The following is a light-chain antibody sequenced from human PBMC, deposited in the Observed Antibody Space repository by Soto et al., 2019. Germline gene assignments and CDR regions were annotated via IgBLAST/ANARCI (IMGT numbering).Light chain of an antibody. Sequence: DIQMTQSPSFLSASVGDRVTITCRASQGIRNSLAWYQHKPGNVPKLLIYAASTLHSGVPSRFSGSGSGTDCTLAISSLQPEDVAVYYCQKHSSVPFTFGGGTKVEIK. CDR3: QKHSSVPFT. CDR2: AAS. V-gene: IGKV1-27*01. CDR1: QGIRNS. J-gene: IGKJ4*01.